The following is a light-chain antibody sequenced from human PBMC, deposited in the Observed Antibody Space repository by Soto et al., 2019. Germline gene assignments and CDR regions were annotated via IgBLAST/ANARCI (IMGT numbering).Light chain of an antibody. CDR3: QQRSNWPT. J-gene: IGKJ1*01. CDR2: DAS. V-gene: IGKV3-11*01. CDR1: QSVSSS. Sequence: EIVLTQSPATLSLSPGERATLSCRASQSVSSSLAWYQQKPGQAPRLLIYDASNRATGIPARFSGSGSGTDFTLTISGLESEDFAVYYCQQRSNWPTFGQGTKVEI.